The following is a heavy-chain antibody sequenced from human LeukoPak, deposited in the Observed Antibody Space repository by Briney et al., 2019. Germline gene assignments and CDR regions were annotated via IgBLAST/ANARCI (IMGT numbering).Heavy chain of an antibody. V-gene: IGHV3-21*01. Sequence: PGRSLRLSCAASGFTFSSYSMNWVRQAPGKGLEWVSSISSSSSYIYYADSVKGRFTISRDNAKNSLYLQMNSLRAEDTAVYYCARAKMTTVTNYYYYMDVWGKGTTVTVSS. CDR1: GFTFSSYS. CDR2: ISSSSSYI. J-gene: IGHJ6*03. CDR3: ARAKMTTVTNYYYYMDV. D-gene: IGHD4-11*01.